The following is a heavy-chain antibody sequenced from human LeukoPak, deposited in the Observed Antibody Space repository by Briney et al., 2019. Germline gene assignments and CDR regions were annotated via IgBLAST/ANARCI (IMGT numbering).Heavy chain of an antibody. J-gene: IGHJ2*01. CDR1: GGSISSSSYY. CDR3: ARLDWYFDL. Sequence: KASETLSLTCTVSGGSISSSSYYWGWIRQPPGKGLEWIGSIYHSGSTYYNPSLKGRVTISVDTSKNQFSLKLSSVTAADTAVYYCARLDWYFDLWGRGTLVTVSS. CDR2: IYHSGST. V-gene: IGHV4-39*01.